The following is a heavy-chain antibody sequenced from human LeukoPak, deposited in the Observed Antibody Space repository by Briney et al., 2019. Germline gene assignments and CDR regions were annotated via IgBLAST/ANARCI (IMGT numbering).Heavy chain of an antibody. D-gene: IGHD6-19*01. V-gene: IGHV3-23*01. J-gene: IGHJ3*02. CDR1: GFTFSSYA. CDR2: FSGSGGST. CDR3: ARAVEDAFDI. Sequence: GGSLRLSCAASGFTFSSYAMSWVRQAPGKGLECISGFSGSGGSTYYADSVKGRFTISRDNAKNSLYLQMNSLRAEDTAVYYCARAVEDAFDIWGQGTMVTVSS.